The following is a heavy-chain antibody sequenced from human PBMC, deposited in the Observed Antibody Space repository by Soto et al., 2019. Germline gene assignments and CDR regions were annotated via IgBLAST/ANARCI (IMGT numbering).Heavy chain of an antibody. CDR2: ISDHSGNT. J-gene: IGHJ4*02. Sequence: QAHLVQSGPEVKKPGASVKVSCKGSGYIFTSYGIAWVRQAPGQGLEWMGWISDHSGNTEYARKFHGRVTVTRDTSTSTAYLQLRSLISDETALYYCARGRYGDYWGQGAMVTVSS. V-gene: IGHV1-18*01. D-gene: IGHD4-17*01. CDR3: ARGRYGDY. CDR1: GYIFTSYG.